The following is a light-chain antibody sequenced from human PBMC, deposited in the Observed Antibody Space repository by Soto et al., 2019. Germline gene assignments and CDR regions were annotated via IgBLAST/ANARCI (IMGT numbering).Light chain of an antibody. Sequence: DIQMTQSPSSVSASVGDRVTITCRASQGLGVWLGWYQQKPGKAPQLLIFGASGLQTGVPARFSGSGSGTDFTLTISCLQSEDFATYYCQQYYSYPWTFGQGTKVDIK. V-gene: IGKV1-12*01. J-gene: IGKJ1*01. CDR2: GAS. CDR1: QGLGVW. CDR3: QQYYSYPWT.